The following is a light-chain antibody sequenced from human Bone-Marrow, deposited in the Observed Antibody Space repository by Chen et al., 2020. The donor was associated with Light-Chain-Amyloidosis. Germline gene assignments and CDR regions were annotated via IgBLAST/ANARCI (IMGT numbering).Light chain of an antibody. V-gene: IGLV3-25*03. CDR2: RDT. CDR3: QSADSSGTYEVI. CDR1: YLPTKY. Sequence: SSDLTHPPSVSVSPGHTARSTSHGAYLPTKYAYWRQQKPGQAPELVIHRDTERPSGISERFSGSSSGTTAALTISGVQAEDEADYHCQSADSSGTYEVIFGGGTKLTVL. J-gene: IGLJ2*01.